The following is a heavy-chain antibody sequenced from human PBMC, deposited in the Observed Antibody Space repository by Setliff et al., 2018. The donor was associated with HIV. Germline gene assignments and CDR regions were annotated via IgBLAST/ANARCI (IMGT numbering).Heavy chain of an antibody. D-gene: IGHD3-16*01. CDR2: IYYHGST. V-gene: IGHV4-39*01. Sequence: SETLSLTCTVSGGSISSTNYFWGWIRQPPRKGREWIGTIYYHGSTYYNPSLKSRVTISIDTSKNQFSLQLTSVTAADTAVYYCVNPSGAMGDFDSWGQGTLVTVSS. J-gene: IGHJ4*02. CDR1: GGSISSTNYF. CDR3: VNPSGAMGDFDS.